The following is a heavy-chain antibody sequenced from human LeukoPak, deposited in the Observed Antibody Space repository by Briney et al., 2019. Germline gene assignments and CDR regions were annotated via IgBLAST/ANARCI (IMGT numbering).Heavy chain of an antibody. V-gene: IGHV4-39*07. CDR2: IYYSGST. J-gene: IGHJ4*02. CDR3: ARVRQQLSPFDY. Sequence: SETLSLTCTVSGGSISSSSYYWGWIRQPPGKGLEWIGSIYYSGSTYYNPPLKSRVTISVDTSKNQFSLKLSSVTAADTAVYYCARVRQQLSPFDYWGQGTLVTVSS. D-gene: IGHD6-13*01. CDR1: GGSISSSSYY.